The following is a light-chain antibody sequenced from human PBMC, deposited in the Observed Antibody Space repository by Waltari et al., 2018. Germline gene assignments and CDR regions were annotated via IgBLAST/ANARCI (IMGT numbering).Light chain of an antibody. J-gene: IGKJ1*01. CDR1: PSVSSNS. CDR3: QHYADSLWT. CDR2: GAV. V-gene: IGKV3-20*01. Sequence: DIVLTQSPTSLSLSPGERATLSCRASPSVSSNSLAWYQQRPGQAPRLVIYGAVTRAAGIPARFSGGGSGTDFTLTISRLEPEDFVVYYCQHYADSLWTFGQGTKVEVK.